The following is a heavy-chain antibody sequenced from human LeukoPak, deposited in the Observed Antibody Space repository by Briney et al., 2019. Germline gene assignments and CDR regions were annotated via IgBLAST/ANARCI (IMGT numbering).Heavy chain of an antibody. Sequence: SETLSLTCTVSGGSISSSSYYWGWIRQPPGKGLEWIGSIYYSGSTYYNPSLKSRVTISVDTSKNQFSLKLSSVTAADTAVYYCARIDYYDSSGYLPSPRGWFDPWGQGTLVTVSS. CDR2: IYYSGST. J-gene: IGHJ5*02. CDR3: ARIDYYDSSGYLPSPRGWFDP. V-gene: IGHV4-39*07. CDR1: GGSISSSSYY. D-gene: IGHD3-22*01.